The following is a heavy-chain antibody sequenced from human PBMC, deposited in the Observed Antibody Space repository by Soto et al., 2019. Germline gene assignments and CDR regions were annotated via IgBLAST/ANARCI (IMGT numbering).Heavy chain of an antibody. D-gene: IGHD3-9*01. CDR1: GFTFSSYA. Sequence: GGSLRLSCAASGFTFSSYAVSWVRQAPGKGPEWISSISGSGSTIYYADSVKGRFTISRDNSKNTLYLQMSSLRAEDTAVYYCAKESGPITIFCDYWGQGTLFTVSS. CDR3: AKESGPITIFCDY. CDR2: ISGSGSTI. V-gene: IGHV3-23*01. J-gene: IGHJ4*02.